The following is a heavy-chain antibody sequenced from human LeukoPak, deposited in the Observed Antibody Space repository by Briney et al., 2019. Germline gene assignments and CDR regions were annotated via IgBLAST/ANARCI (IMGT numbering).Heavy chain of an antibody. D-gene: IGHD1-26*01. Sequence: PSETLSLTCTVSGSSISSGGYYWSWIRQPPGKGLEWIGYIYHSGSTYYNPSLKSRVTISVDRSKNQFSLKLSSVTAADTAVYYCARKWELPDYFDYWGQGTLVTVSS. J-gene: IGHJ4*02. V-gene: IGHV4-30-2*01. CDR3: ARKWELPDYFDY. CDR2: IYHSGST. CDR1: GSSISSGGYY.